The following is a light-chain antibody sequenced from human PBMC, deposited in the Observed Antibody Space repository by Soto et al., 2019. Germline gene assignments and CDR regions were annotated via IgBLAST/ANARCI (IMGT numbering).Light chain of an antibody. CDR2: AAS. CDR1: QSISSY. CDR3: EQSYSTPLT. Sequence: DIQMTQSPSSLSASVGDRVTITCRASQSISSYLNWYQQKPGKAPKLLIYAASSLQSGVPSRFSDSGSGTDFTLTISSQQPEDFATYYCEQSYSTPLTFGGGTKVEIK. J-gene: IGKJ4*01. V-gene: IGKV1-39*01.